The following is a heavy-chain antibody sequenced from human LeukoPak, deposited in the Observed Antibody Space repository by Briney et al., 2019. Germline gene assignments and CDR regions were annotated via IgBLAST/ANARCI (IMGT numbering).Heavy chain of an antibody. Sequence: GGSLRLSCAASGFTFSSYGMHWVRQAPGKGLEWVAVILYDGSNKYYADSVKGRFTISRDNSKNTLYLQMNSLRAEDTAVYYCAKDLVTAIRNYYYGMDVWGQGTTVTVSS. CDR1: GFTFSSYG. CDR3: AKDLVTAIRNYYYGMDV. D-gene: IGHD2-21*02. V-gene: IGHV3-30*18. J-gene: IGHJ6*02. CDR2: ILYDGSNK.